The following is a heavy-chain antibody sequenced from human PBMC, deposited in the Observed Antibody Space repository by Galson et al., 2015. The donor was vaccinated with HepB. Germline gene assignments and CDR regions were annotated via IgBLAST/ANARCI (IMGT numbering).Heavy chain of an antibody. D-gene: IGHD2-2*01. V-gene: IGHV1-69*13. CDR3: ASPDDIVVVPAVSALAFDI. CDR2: IIPIFGTA. Sequence: SVKVSCKASGGTFSSYAISWVRQAPGQGLEWMGGIIPIFGTANYAQKFQGRVTITADESTSTAYMELSSLRSEDTAVYYCASPDDIVVVPAVSALAFDIWGQGTMVTVSS. J-gene: IGHJ3*02. CDR1: GGTFSSYA.